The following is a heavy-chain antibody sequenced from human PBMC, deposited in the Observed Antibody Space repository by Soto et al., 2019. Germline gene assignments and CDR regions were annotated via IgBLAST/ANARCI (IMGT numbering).Heavy chain of an antibody. CDR3: ARSDLRVSRGPNYYGMDV. CDR1: GYSFSTYW. J-gene: IGHJ6*02. Sequence: GESLKISCKASGYSFSTYWIAWVRQRPGKGLDWMGIIYPGDSDTRYSPSFQGQVTISVDNSISTAYLQWSSLQASDTAIYYCARSDLRVSRGPNYYGMDVWGQGTTVTVSS. CDR2: IYPGDSDT. V-gene: IGHV5-51*01. D-gene: IGHD6-13*01.